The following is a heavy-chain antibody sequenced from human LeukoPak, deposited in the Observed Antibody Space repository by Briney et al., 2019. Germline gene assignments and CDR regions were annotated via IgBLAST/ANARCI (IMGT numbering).Heavy chain of an antibody. D-gene: IGHD3-10*01. CDR2: IKQDGSEK. V-gene: IGHV3-7*01. Sequence: GGSLRLSCAASGFTFSSYWMSCVRQAPGKGLEWVANIKQDGSEKYYVDSVKGRFTISRDNAKNSLYLQMNSLRAEDTAVYYCARRRLWSYNWFDSWGQGTLVTVSS. J-gene: IGHJ5*01. CDR3: ARRRLWSYNWFDS. CDR1: GFTFSSYW.